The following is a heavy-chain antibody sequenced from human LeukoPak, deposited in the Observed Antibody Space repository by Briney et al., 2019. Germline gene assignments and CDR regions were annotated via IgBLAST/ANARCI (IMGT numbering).Heavy chain of an antibody. CDR3: ARGTYYDFWSGYPDFDY. D-gene: IGHD3-3*01. CDR1: GFTFDDYG. Sequence: GGSLRLSCAASGFTFDDYGMSWVRQAPGKGLDWVSGINWNGGSTGYADSVKGRFTISRDNAKNSLYLQMNSLRAEDTALYYCARGTYYDFWSGYPDFDYWGQGTLVTVSS. V-gene: IGHV3-20*04. J-gene: IGHJ4*02. CDR2: INWNGGST.